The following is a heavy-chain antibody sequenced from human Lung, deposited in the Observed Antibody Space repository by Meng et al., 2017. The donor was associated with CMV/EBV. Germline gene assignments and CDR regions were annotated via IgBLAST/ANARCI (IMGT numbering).Heavy chain of an antibody. Sequence: SETLSLXCAVYGGSFSGYYWSWIRQPPGKGLEWIGEINHSGSINYNPSLKSRVTISVDTSKDQFSLKLNSVTAADTAVYYCARAPIINDFWSGQVSNYFDNWGQGTLVTFSS. V-gene: IGHV4-34*01. CDR1: GGSFSGYY. CDR3: ARAPIINDFWSGQVSNYFDN. CDR2: INHSGSI. J-gene: IGHJ4*02. D-gene: IGHD3-3*01.